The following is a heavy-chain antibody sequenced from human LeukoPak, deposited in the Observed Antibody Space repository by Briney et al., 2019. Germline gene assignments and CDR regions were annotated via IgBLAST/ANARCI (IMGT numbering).Heavy chain of an antibody. D-gene: IGHD3-10*01. V-gene: IGHV4-59*12. Sequence: SETLSLTCTVSGGSISSYYWSWIRQPPGKGLEWIGYIYHSGSTYYNPSLKSRVTISVDRSKNQFSLKLSSVTAADTAVYYCARDRRYYQYWNFDLWGRGTLVTVSS. J-gene: IGHJ2*01. CDR1: GGSISSYY. CDR2: IYHSGST. CDR3: ARDRRYYQYWNFDL.